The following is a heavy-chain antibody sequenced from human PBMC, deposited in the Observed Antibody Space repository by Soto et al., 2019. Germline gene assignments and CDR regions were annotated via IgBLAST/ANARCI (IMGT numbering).Heavy chain of an antibody. CDR3: TRQCCSSTSCYQRDPYYYYYGMDV. Sequence: GGSLRLSCAASGFTFSGSAMHWVRQASGKGLEWVGRIRSKANSYATAYAASVKGRFTISRDDSKNTAYLQMNSLKTEDTAVYYCTRQCCSSTSCYQRDPYYYYYGMDVWGQGTTVTVSS. V-gene: IGHV3-73*01. D-gene: IGHD2-2*01. CDR2: IRSKANSYAT. J-gene: IGHJ6*02. CDR1: GFTFSGSA.